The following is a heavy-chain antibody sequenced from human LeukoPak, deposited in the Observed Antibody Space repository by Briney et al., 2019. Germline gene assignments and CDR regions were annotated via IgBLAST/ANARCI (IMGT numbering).Heavy chain of an antibody. Sequence: GGSLRLSCAASGFTFSSYAMHWVRQAPGKGLEWVAVISYDGSNKYYADSVKGRFTISRDNSKNTLYLQMNSLRAEDTAVYYCARPLLWFGESDAFDIWGQGTMVTVSS. CDR1: GFTFSSYA. D-gene: IGHD3-10*01. CDR3: ARPLLWFGESDAFDI. V-gene: IGHV3-30-3*01. J-gene: IGHJ3*02. CDR2: ISYDGSNK.